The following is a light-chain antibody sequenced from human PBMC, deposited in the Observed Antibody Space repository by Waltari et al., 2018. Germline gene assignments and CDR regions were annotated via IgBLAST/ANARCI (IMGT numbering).Light chain of an antibody. J-gene: IGKJ4*02. V-gene: IGKV3-11*01. CDR1: RTVTNY. Sequence: SCRASRTVTNYLAWYQQKPGQAPRLLISDATDRATGIPARFSGSGSETDFTLTISSLGREDFAVYDCQQRYAWPLTFGGGTKVEIK. CDR3: QQRYAWPLT. CDR2: DAT.